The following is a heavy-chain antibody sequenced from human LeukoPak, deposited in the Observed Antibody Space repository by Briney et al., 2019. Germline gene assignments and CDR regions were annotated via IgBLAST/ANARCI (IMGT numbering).Heavy chain of an antibody. Sequence: SVKVSCKASRGTFSSYAISWVRQAPGQGLERMGGIIPIFGTANYAQKFQGRVTITADESTSTAYIELSSLRSEDTAVYYCARDRPGRYCSSSRCYFASPFDPWGQGTLVIVSS. D-gene: IGHD2-2*01. CDR1: RGTFSSYA. V-gene: IGHV1-69*13. CDR3: ARDRPGRYCSSSRCYFASPFDP. CDR2: IIPIFGTA. J-gene: IGHJ5*02.